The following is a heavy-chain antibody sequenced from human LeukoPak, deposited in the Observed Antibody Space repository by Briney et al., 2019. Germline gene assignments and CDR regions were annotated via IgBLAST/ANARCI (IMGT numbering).Heavy chain of an antibody. D-gene: IGHD6-13*01. J-gene: IGHJ4*02. CDR2: ISWNSGSI. V-gene: IGHV3-9*01. CDR3: ATWAGTATGLSGPFDY. CDR1: GFIFDDYA. Sequence: GGSLRLSCAASGFIFDDYAMHWVRQAPGKGLEWVSGISWNSGSIGYADSVKGRFTISRDNAKNSLYLQMNSLRGDDTAVYYCATWAGTATGLSGPFDYWSQGTPVTVSS.